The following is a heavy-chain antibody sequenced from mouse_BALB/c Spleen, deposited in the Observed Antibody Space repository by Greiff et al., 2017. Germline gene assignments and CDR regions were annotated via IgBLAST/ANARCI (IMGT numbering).Heavy chain of an antibody. J-gene: IGHJ1*01. V-gene: IGHV1-39*01. CDR3: ARFDDHEGYFDV. CDR1: GYSFTDYI. CDR2: INPYYGST. Sequence: EVQLQQTGPELVKPGASVKISCKASGYSFTDYIMLWVKQSHGKSLEWIGNINPYYGSTSYNLKFKGKATLTVDKSSSTAYMQLNSLTSEDSAVYYCARFDDHEGYFDVWGAGTTVTVSS. D-gene: IGHD2-4*01.